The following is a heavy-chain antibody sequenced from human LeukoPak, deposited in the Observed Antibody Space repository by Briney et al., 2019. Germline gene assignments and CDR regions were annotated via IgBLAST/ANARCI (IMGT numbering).Heavy chain of an antibody. J-gene: IGHJ5*02. D-gene: IGHD4-17*01. V-gene: IGHV3-23*01. Sequence: GGSLRLSCAASGFTVSSNYMSWVRQAPGKGLEWVSSISGSDGSTYYADSVKGRFTISRDDSKNTLYLQMNSLRAEDTALYYCAKKGGTTAGNWFDPWGQGTLVTVSS. CDR1: GFTVSSNY. CDR2: ISGSDGST. CDR3: AKKGGTTAGNWFDP.